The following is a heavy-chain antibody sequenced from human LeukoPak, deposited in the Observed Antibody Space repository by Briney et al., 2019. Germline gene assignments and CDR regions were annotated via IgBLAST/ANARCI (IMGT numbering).Heavy chain of an antibody. CDR2: IYYSGST. J-gene: IGHJ5*02. D-gene: IGHD2-15*01. V-gene: IGHV4-59*01. Sequence: SETLSLTCTVSGGSISSYYWSWIRQPPGKGLEWIGYIYYSGSTNYNPSLKSRVTISVDTSKNQFSLKLSSVTAADTAVYYCARGRDCSGGSCYSRPNWFDPWGQGTLVTVSS. CDR1: GGSISSYY. CDR3: ARGRDCSGGSCYSRPNWFDP.